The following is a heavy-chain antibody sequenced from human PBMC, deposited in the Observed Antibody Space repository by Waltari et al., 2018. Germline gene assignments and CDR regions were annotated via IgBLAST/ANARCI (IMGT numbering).Heavy chain of an antibody. CDR3: ARREHFGDSLDY. D-gene: IGHD3-16*01. CDR1: GDTFTGYY. V-gene: IGHV1-2*06. CDR2: INPNTGDT. Sequence: QVQLVQSGAEVKKPGASARVPCQAAGDTFTGYYKHRVRQAPGPGLDWMGRINPNTGDTKFAQNFRVRVTMTRDTSISTAYMELSGLRSDDTAMYFCARREHFGDSLDYWGQGTLVAVSS. J-gene: IGHJ4*02.